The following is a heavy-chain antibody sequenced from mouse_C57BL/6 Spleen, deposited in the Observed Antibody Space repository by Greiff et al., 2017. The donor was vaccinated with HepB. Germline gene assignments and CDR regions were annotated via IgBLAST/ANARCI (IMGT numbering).Heavy chain of an antibody. CDR2: IYPRSGNT. Sequence: QVQLQQSGAELARPGASVKLSCKASGYTFTSYGISWVKQRTGQGLEWIGEIYPRSGNTYYNEKFKGKATLTADKSSSTAYMELRSLTSEDSAVYFCAHYSNYEYFDVWGTGTTVTVSS. D-gene: IGHD2-5*01. V-gene: IGHV1-81*01. CDR3: AHYSNYEYFDV. CDR1: GYTFTSYG. J-gene: IGHJ1*03.